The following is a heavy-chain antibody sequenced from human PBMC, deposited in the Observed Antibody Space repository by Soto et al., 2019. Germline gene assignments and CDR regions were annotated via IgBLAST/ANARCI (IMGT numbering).Heavy chain of an antibody. J-gene: IGHJ4*02. V-gene: IGHV3-30*04. D-gene: IGHD1-26*01. CDR1: GFIFSGSA. CDR2: ISPDGTNK. Sequence: GGSLRLSCVASGFIFSGSAMSWVRQAPGKGLEWVGVISPDGTNKYYVDSVKGRFSISRDDSENTLFLQMNSLRPDDTAVYYCARVGSGGGGDYWGQGSLVTVSS. CDR3: ARVGSGGGGDY.